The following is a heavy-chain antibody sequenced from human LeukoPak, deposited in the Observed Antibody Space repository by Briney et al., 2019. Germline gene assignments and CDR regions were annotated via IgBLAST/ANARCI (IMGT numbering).Heavy chain of an antibody. CDR3: ATGPSRITAPYYFDY. CDR2: ISSSSSTI. CDR1: GFTFSSYS. Sequence: GGSLRLSCAASGFTFSSYSMNWVRQAPGKGLEWVSYISSSSSTIYYADSVKGRFTISRDNAKNSLYLQMNSLRAEDTAVYYCATGPSRITAPYYFDYWGQGTLVTVSS. V-gene: IGHV3-48*01. D-gene: IGHD3-10*01. J-gene: IGHJ4*02.